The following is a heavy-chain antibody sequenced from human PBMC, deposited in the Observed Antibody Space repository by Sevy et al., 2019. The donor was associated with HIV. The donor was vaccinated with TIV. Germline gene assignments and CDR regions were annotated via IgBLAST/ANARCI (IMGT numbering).Heavy chain of an antibody. J-gene: IGHJ4*02. D-gene: IGHD3-10*01. CDR2: IYYSGST. Sequence: SETLSLTCTVSGGSISSSSYYWGWIRQPPGKGLDWIGNIYYSGSTYYNPSVKSRVTISVDTSKKQFSLKLRSVTAADTAVYYCARGPTGVRGVYFDYWGQGTLVTVSS. V-gene: IGHV4-39*01. CDR3: ARGPTGVRGVYFDY. CDR1: GGSISSSSYY.